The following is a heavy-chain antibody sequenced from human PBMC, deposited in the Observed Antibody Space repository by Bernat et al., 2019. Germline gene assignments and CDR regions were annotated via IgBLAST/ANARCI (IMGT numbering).Heavy chain of an antibody. J-gene: IGHJ4*02. CDR3: AKSGYYGSGSYYNC. Sequence: QVQLVESGGGVVQPGRSLRLSCAASGFTFSSYGMHWVRQAPGKGLEWVAVISYDGSNKYYADSVKGRFTISRDNSKNTLYLQMNSLRAEDAAVYYCAKSGYYGSGSYYNCWCQGTLVTVSS. V-gene: IGHV3-30*18. CDR2: ISYDGSNK. D-gene: IGHD3-10*01. CDR1: GFTFSSYG.